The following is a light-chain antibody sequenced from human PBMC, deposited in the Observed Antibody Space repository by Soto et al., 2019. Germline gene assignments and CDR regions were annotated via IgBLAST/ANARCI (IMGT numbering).Light chain of an antibody. CDR1: QGISRY. CDR2: AAS. CDR3: QQYYSYPWT. Sequence: AIRMTQSPSSLSASTVDRVTITCRASQGISRYLAWYQQKPGKAPKLLIYAASTWQSGVPSRFSGSGSGTDFTLTISCLQYEDFATYYCQQYYSYPWTFGHGTKVDIK. V-gene: IGKV1-8*01. J-gene: IGKJ3*01.